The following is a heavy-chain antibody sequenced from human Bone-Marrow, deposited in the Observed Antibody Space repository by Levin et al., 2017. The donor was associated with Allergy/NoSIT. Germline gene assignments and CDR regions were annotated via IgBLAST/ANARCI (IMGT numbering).Heavy chain of an antibody. Sequence: ASVKVSCKTSGYTFTSFDINWVRQATGQGLEWMGWMYPNSDNAGYAQKFQGRVTMTRNTSISTAYMELSSLRSEDTAIYYCARGELGSGYLFDYWGQGTLVTVSS. CDR2: MYPNSDNA. V-gene: IGHV1-8*01. CDR1: GYTFTSFD. D-gene: IGHD5-12*01. J-gene: IGHJ4*02. CDR3: ARGELGSGYLFDY.